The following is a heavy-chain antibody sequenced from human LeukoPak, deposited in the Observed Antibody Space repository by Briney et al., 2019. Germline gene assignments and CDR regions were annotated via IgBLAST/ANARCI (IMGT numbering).Heavy chain of an antibody. Sequence: PGASLRLSCAASGFTFSSYAMSWVRQAPGKGLEWVSAISGSGGSTYYADSVKGRFTISRDNSKNTLYLQVNSLRAEDTAVYYCAKDRASTTPNWFDPWGQGTLVTVSS. CDR3: AKDRASTTPNWFDP. D-gene: IGHD1-1*01. CDR2: ISGSGGST. V-gene: IGHV3-23*01. CDR1: GFTFSSYA. J-gene: IGHJ5*02.